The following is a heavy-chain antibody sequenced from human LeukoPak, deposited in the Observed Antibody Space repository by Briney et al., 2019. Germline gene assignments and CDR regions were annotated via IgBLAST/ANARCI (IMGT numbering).Heavy chain of an antibody. CDR2: INHSGST. D-gene: IGHD3-16*02. CDR1: GGSFSGYY. Sequence: SETLSLTCAVYGGSFSGYYWSWIRQPPGKGLEWIGEINHSGSTNYNPSLKSRVTISVDTSKNQFSLKLSSVTAADTAVYYCARGPGDYVWGGYRRPLDYWGQGTLVTVSS. V-gene: IGHV4-34*01. CDR3: ARGPGDYVWGGYRRPLDY. J-gene: IGHJ4*02.